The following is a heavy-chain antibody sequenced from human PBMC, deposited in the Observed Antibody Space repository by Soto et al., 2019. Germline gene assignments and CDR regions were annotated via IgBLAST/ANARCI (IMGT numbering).Heavy chain of an antibody. V-gene: IGHV1-69*13. CDR3: ARDRGLSIEQWLPRNWFEP. CDR2: IIPIFGTA. CDR1: GGTFSSYA. D-gene: IGHD6-19*01. Sequence: SVKVSSKASGGTFSSYAISCVRQAPGQGLEWMGGIIPIFGTANYAQKFQGRVTITADESTSTAYMELSSLRSEDTAVYYCARDRGLSIEQWLPRNWFEPWGQGTLVTVSS. J-gene: IGHJ5*02.